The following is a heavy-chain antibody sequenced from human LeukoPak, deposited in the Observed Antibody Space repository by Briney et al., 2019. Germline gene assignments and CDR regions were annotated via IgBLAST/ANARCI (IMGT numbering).Heavy chain of an antibody. Sequence: GGSLRLSCAASGFNFNSYAMSWVRQAPGKGLEWVSGIIGSGGTTYYADSVKGRFTVSRDNSKNTVYLQMNSLRAEDTAVYYCAKNRVGTTVLFVDYWGQGTLVTVSS. V-gene: IGHV3-23*01. CDR1: GFNFNSYA. D-gene: IGHD4-17*01. CDR3: AKNRVGTTVLFVDY. CDR2: IIGSGGTT. J-gene: IGHJ4*02.